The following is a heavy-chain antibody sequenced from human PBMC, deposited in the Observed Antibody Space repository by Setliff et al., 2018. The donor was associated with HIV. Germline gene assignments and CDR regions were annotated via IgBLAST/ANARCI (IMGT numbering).Heavy chain of an antibody. J-gene: IGHJ4*02. CDR3: ARGASSYDYGDYRVLVY. V-gene: IGHV1-2*02. D-gene: IGHD4-17*01. Sequence: ASVKVSCKTSGYTFTGYYMHWVRQAPGQGLEWMGWINPKSGGTKYAQKFQAGVTMTRDTSISTAYMELSRLRSDDTAVYYCARGASSYDYGDYRVLVYWGQGSLVTVSS. CDR2: INPKSGGT. CDR1: GYTFTGYY.